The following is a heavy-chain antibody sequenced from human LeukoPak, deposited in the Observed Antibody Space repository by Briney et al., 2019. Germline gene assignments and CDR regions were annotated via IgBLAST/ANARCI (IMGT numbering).Heavy chain of an antibody. D-gene: IGHD6-13*01. Sequence: GGSLRLSCAASGFTFSSCSMNWVRQAPGKGLEWVSSISSSSSYIYYADSVKGRFTISRDNAKNSLYLQMNSLRAEDTAVYYCARSSSSWYLYYYYYMDVWGKGTTVTVSS. CDR1: GFTFSSCS. J-gene: IGHJ6*03. V-gene: IGHV3-21*01. CDR3: ARSSSSWYLYYYYYMDV. CDR2: ISSSSSYI.